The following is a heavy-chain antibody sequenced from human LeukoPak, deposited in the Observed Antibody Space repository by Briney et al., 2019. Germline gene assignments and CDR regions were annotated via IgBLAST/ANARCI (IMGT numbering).Heavy chain of an antibody. Sequence: SETLSLTCTASGGSISSYYWSWIRQPPGKGLEWIGYIYYSGSTNYNPSLKSRVTISVDTSKNQFSLKLSSVTAADTAVYYCARVSSALGYFDYWGQGTLVTVSS. V-gene: IGHV4-59*01. CDR3: ARVSSALGYFDY. J-gene: IGHJ4*02. CDR1: GGSISSYY. D-gene: IGHD3-22*01. CDR2: IYYSGST.